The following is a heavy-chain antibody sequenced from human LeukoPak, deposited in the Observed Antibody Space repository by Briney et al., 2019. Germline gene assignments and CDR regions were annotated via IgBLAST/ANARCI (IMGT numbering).Heavy chain of an antibody. CDR1: GGSITTHF. J-gene: IGHJ4*02. Sequence: KPSETLSLTCTVSGGSITTHFWSWIRQPPGKGLEWIGFIYYTGSTNYNPSLKSRVTISVDTSKNQFSLKVNSVTAADTAVYYCARKSLYGDFPDYWGRGTLVTVSS. CDR3: ARKSLYGDFPDY. V-gene: IGHV4-59*08. CDR2: IYYTGST. D-gene: IGHD4-17*01.